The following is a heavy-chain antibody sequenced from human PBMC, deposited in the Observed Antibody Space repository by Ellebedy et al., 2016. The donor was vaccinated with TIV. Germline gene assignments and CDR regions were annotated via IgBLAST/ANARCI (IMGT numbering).Heavy chain of an antibody. J-gene: IGHJ4*02. D-gene: IGHD5-18*01. CDR2: IKQDGSEK. V-gene: IGHV3-7*01. CDR3: ARDKSSGSTYGSHFDY. CDR1: GFTFSTYW. Sequence: GESLKISXAASGFTFSTYWMSWVRQAPGKGLEWVATIKQDGSEKYFVDSVKGRFTISRDNAKNSLCLQMNSLRAEDTAVYYCARDKSSGSTYGSHFDYWGQGTLVTVSS.